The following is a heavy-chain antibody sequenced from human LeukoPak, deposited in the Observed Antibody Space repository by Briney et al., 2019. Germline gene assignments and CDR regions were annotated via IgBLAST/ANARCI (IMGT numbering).Heavy chain of an antibody. V-gene: IGHV3-23*01. CDR3: AKYSSGWVNDY. J-gene: IGHJ4*02. Sequence: QPGGSLRLSCAASGFTFSSYAMSWVRQAPGNGLEWVSVISGSGGSTSYADSVKGRFTISRDNSMNTLYLQMNSLRAEDTAVYYCAKYSSGWVNDYWGQGTLVTVSS. CDR1: GFTFSSYA. D-gene: IGHD6-19*01. CDR2: ISGSGGST.